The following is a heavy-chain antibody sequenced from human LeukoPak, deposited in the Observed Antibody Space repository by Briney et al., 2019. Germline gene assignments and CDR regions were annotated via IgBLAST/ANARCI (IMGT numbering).Heavy chain of an antibody. Sequence: PGGSLRLSCAASGFTFDDHAMHWVRQAPGKGLEWVSGISWNSGSIGYADSVKGRFTISRDNAKNSLYLQMNSLRAEDTALYYCAKDASPWGYQLPEDSFDYWGQGTLVTVSS. D-gene: IGHD2-2*01. CDR1: GFTFDDHA. J-gene: IGHJ4*02. CDR2: ISWNSGSI. CDR3: AKDASPWGYQLPEDSFDY. V-gene: IGHV3-9*01.